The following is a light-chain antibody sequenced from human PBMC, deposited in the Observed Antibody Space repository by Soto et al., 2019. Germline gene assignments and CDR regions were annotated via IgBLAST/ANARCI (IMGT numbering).Light chain of an antibody. Sequence: DIQMTQSPSTLSASVGDRVTVTCRASQSISSWLAWYQQKAGKAPKILIYKASALESGVPSRFSGSGSGTEFTLTISSLEPEDFATYYCQHYNTYPWTFGQGTKVDIK. CDR2: KAS. V-gene: IGKV1-5*03. J-gene: IGKJ1*01. CDR3: QHYNTYPWT. CDR1: QSISSW.